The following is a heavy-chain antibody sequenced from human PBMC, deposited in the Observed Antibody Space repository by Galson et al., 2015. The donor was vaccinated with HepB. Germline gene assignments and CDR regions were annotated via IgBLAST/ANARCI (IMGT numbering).Heavy chain of an antibody. Sequence: SVKVSCKASGSTFTSYAMHWVRQAPGQRLEWMGWINAGNGNTKYSQKFQGRVTSTRDTSASTAYMELSSLRSEDTAVYYCARTRWELLLGAFDIWGQGTMVTVSS. CDR1: GSTFTSYA. CDR2: INAGNGNT. J-gene: IGHJ3*02. CDR3: ARTRWELLLGAFDI. V-gene: IGHV1-3*01. D-gene: IGHD1-26*01.